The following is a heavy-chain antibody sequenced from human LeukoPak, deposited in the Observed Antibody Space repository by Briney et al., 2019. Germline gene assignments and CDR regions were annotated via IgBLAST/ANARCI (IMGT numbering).Heavy chain of an antibody. D-gene: IGHD3-22*01. CDR2: ISSNGGST. V-gene: IGHV3-64D*06. CDR3: VKDRVITMIVGDLRD. CDR1: GFTFSSYA. Sequence: GGSLRLSCAASGFTFSSYAMSWDRQAPGKGLEWVSAISSNGGSTYYADSVKGRFTIPRDNSKNTLYLQMSSLRAEDTAVYYCVKDRVITMIVGDLRDWGQGTLVTVSS. J-gene: IGHJ4*02.